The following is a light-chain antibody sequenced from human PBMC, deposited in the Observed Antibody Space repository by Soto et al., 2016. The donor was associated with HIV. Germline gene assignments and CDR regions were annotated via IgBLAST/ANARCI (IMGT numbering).Light chain of an antibody. CDR1: QSVSVW. Sequence: DIQMIQFPSTLSASIGDRVTITCRASQSVSVWLAWYQQKPGKAPNLLNFKTSTLEVGVPSRFSGSGSGTDFTLTLSSVQPDDVGTYYCQQYNTVPWTFGQGTKLEMK. J-gene: IGKJ1*01. CDR2: KTS. CDR3: QQYNTVPWT. V-gene: IGKV1-5*03.